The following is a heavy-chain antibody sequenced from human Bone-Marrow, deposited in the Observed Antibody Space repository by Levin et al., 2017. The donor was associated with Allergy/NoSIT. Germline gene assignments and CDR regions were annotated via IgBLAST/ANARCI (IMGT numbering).Heavy chain of an antibody. D-gene: IGHD3-3*01. J-gene: IGHJ4*02. CDR2: IKQDGSEK. V-gene: IGHV3-7*04. CDR3: VRGGFYPDY. Sequence: PGGSLRLSCVVSGFTLSSYWMSWVRQAPGKGLEWVASIKQDGSEKYYMDSVKGRFTISRDNAQNSLYLQMSSLRVEDTAVFSCVRGGFYPDYWGQGTLVTVSS. CDR1: GFTLSSYW.